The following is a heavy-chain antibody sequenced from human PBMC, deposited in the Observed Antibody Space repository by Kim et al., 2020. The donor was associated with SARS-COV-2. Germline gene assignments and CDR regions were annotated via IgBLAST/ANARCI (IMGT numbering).Heavy chain of an antibody. CDR1: GFDFSRRNW. J-gene: IGHJ5*02. Sequence: GGSLRLSCAASGFDFSRRNWMRWVRQAPGKGLEWVANINDDSKKRNYADYVKGRFTISRDNAKNLLYLQMNSLRAEDTAIYYCARHVGWSFDPWGQGTLATVSS. CDR2: INDDSKKR. V-gene: IGHV3-7*01. D-gene: IGHD1-26*01. CDR3: ARHVGWSFDP.